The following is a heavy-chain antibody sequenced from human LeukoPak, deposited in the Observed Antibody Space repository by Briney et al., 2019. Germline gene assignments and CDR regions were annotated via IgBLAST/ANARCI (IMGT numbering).Heavy chain of an antibody. Sequence: ASVKVSCKASGYTFTGYYMHWVRQAPGQGLEWMGWINPNSGGTSYAQKFQGRVTMTRDTSISTAYMELSRLRSDDTAVYYCANTNYPEYYFDYWGQGTLVTVSS. CDR3: ANTNYPEYYFDY. CDR1: GYTFTGYY. V-gene: IGHV1-2*02. CDR2: INPNSGGT. D-gene: IGHD4/OR15-4a*01. J-gene: IGHJ4*02.